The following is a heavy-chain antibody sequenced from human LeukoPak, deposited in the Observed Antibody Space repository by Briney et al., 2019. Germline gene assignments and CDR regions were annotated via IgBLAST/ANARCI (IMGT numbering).Heavy chain of an antibody. Sequence: GGSLRLSCAASGFTFSSYGMHWVRQAPGKGLEWVAVISYDGSNKYYADSVKGRFTISRDNSKNTLYLQMNSLRAEDTAVYYCTKDGASSSYLIDYWGQGTLVTVSS. CDR1: GFTFSSYG. CDR2: ISYDGSNK. CDR3: TKDGASSSYLIDY. D-gene: IGHD6-13*01. J-gene: IGHJ4*02. V-gene: IGHV3-30*18.